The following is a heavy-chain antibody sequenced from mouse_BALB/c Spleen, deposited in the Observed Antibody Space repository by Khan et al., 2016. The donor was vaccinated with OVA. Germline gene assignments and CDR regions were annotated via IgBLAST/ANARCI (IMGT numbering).Heavy chain of an antibody. CDR3: ARSLYYSYGYGLDY. CDR1: GYSITSDYA. Sequence: VQLKESGPGLVKPSQSLSLTCTVTGYSITSDYAWNWIRHFPGNKLEWMGYISSSGSASYNPSLKRRISITRDTSKNQFFLQLKSVTTEDTATYYCARSLYYSYGYGLDYWGRGTSVTVSS. D-gene: IGHD2-12*01. J-gene: IGHJ4*01. CDR2: ISSSGSA. V-gene: IGHV3-2*02.